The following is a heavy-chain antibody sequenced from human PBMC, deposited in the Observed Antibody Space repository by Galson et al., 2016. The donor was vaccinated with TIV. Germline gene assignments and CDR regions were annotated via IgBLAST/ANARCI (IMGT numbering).Heavy chain of an antibody. V-gene: IGHV3-23*01. Sequence: SLRLSCAASGFTFKKYGMAWVRQAPGKGLELVSAINGPGGTTYYADSVKDRFTVSRDNFENTLYLQMNSLSADDTAVYYCTTGGYNWNYRDGWGQGTLVTVSS. CDR3: TTGGYNWNYRDG. CDR1: GFTFKKYG. J-gene: IGHJ4*02. CDR2: INGPGGTT. D-gene: IGHD1-7*01.